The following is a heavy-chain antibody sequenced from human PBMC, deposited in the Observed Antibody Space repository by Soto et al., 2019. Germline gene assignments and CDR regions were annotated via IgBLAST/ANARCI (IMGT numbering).Heavy chain of an antibody. CDR1: GFTFISYA. D-gene: IGHD3-10*01. CDR3: ARKRGVKYYGMDV. V-gene: IGHV3-23*01. J-gene: IGHJ6*02. Sequence: AGGSLRLSCAASGFTFISYAMSWVRQAPGKGLEWVSGISVSGGITYYADSVKGRFTISTDSSKNTLYLQMSSLRAEDTAVYYCARKRGVKYYGMDVWGQGNTVTVSS. CDR2: ISVSGGIT.